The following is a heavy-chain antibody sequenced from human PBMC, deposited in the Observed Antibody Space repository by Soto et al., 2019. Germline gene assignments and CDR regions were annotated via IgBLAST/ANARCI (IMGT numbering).Heavy chain of an antibody. Sequence: GWSLRLSCAASGFTFNNYALNWVRQAPGKGLEWVSSISGTGGITFYAGSARGRFTISRDNSKNTLFLQMTSLRAEDTAVYYCGKGNSKWGTGDAFDIWGQGTMVTASS. CDR2: ISGTGGIT. CDR3: GKGNSKWGTGDAFDI. CDR1: GFTFNNYA. V-gene: IGHV3-23*01. J-gene: IGHJ3*02. D-gene: IGHD7-27*01.